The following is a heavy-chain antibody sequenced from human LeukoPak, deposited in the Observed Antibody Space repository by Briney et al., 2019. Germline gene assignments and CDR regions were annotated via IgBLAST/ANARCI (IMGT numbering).Heavy chain of an antibody. D-gene: IGHD6-13*01. V-gene: IGHV3-30*18. CDR2: ISYDGSNK. CDR3: ANSPSIAAAGTHY. J-gene: IGHJ4*02. CDR1: GFTFSSYG. Sequence: GGSLRLSCAASGFTFSSYGMHWVRQAPGKGLEWVAVISYDGSNKYYADSVKGRFTISRDNSKNTLYLQMNSLRAEDTAVYYRANSPSIAAAGTHYWGQGTLVTVSS.